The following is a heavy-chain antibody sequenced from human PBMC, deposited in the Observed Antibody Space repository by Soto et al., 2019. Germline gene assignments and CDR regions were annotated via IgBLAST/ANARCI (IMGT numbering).Heavy chain of an antibody. D-gene: IGHD5-18*01. CDR3: ARGIPDTAMATEIDY. CDR2: IYYSGST. CDR1: GGSISSGDYY. Sequence: PSETLSLTCTVSGGSISSGDYYWSWIRQPPGKGLEWIGYIYYSGSTFYNPSLKNRVTISLDTSKNQFSLKLSSVTAADTAVYYCARGIPDTAMATEIDYWGQGTLVTVSS. V-gene: IGHV4-30-4*01. J-gene: IGHJ4*02.